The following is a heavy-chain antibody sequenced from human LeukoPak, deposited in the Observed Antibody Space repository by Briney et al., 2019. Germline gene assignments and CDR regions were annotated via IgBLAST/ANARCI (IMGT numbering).Heavy chain of an antibody. CDR1: GGPISTYH. Sequence: SETLSLTCAVSGGPISTYHWSWIRQPPGKGLEWIGYISYSGSTNYNPSLKSRVTISVDTSKSQFSLKLSAVTAADTAVYYCARHLDYYGSGSYEYWGQGTLVTVSS. D-gene: IGHD3-10*01. J-gene: IGHJ4*02. V-gene: IGHV4-59*08. CDR3: ARHLDYYGSGSYEY. CDR2: ISYSGST.